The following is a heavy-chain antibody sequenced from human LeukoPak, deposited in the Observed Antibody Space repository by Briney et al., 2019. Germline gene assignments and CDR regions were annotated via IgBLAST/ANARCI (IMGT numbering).Heavy chain of an antibody. CDR1: GGSISSGGNY. CDR2: IYASGST. J-gene: IGHJ6*03. V-gene: IGHV4-61*02. CDR3: AKDLMSRNYYYYYMDV. D-gene: IGHD3-16*01. Sequence: SETLSLTCAVSGGSISSGGNYWSWIRQPAGKGLEYIGCIYASGSTNYNPSLKGRVTISVDTSKNQFSLKLSSVTAADTAVYYCAKDLMSRNYYYYYMDVWGKGTTVTVSS.